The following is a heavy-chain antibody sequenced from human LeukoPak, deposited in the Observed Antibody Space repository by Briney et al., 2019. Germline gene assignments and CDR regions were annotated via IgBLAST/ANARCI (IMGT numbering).Heavy chain of an antibody. CDR1: GFTFSSYS. J-gene: IGHJ4*02. Sequence: PGGSLRLSCAASGFTFSSYSMNWVRQAPGKGLEWVSSISSSSSYIYYADSVKGRFTISRDNAKNSLYLQMNSLRAEDTAVYYCARGPRYCSGGSCYSDYFDYWGQGTLVTVSS. V-gene: IGHV3-21*01. CDR2: ISSSSSYI. D-gene: IGHD2-15*01. CDR3: ARGPRYCSGGSCYSDYFDY.